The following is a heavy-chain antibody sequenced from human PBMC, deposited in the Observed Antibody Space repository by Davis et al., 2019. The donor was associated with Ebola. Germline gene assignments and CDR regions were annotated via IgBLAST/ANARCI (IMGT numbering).Heavy chain of an antibody. Sequence: GESLKISCAASGFTFSSYWMHWVRQGPGKGLVWVSRINSDASRTTYADSVKGRFTISRDNAKNTVYLQMNSLRAEDTARYYCAKGTVGVVGATFGYYYYGMDAWGQGTTVTVS. CDR2: INSDASRT. J-gene: IGHJ6*02. CDR1: GFTFSSYW. D-gene: IGHD1-26*01. V-gene: IGHV3-74*03. CDR3: AKGTVGVVGATFGYYYYGMDA.